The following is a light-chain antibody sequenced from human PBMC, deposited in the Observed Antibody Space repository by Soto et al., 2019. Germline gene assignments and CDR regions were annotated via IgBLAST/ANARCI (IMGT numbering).Light chain of an antibody. CDR2: DDN. J-gene: IGLJ2*01. CDR1: SSNIGSNY. Sequence: QSVLTQPPSVSAAPGQKVTISCSGSSSNIGSNYVSWYQQLPGTAPKLLIYDDNKRSSRIPDRFSGSKSGTSATLGITGLQTGDEADYYCGTWDSSLSAGVFGGGTQLTVL. CDR3: GTWDSSLSAGV. V-gene: IGLV1-51*01.